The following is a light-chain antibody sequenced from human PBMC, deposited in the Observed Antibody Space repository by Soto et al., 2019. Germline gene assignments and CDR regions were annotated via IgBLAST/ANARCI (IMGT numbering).Light chain of an antibody. CDR2: GAS. V-gene: IGKV3-20*01. J-gene: IGKJ2*01. CDR1: QSVNSGY. Sequence: EIVLTQSPGTLSLSPGERATLSCRASQSVNSGYLAWYQQKPGQAPRLLIYGASSRATGIPDRFSGSGSGTDFPLTISRLEPEDFAVYYCQQYGTSPRYTFGQGTKLEIK. CDR3: QQYGTSPRYT.